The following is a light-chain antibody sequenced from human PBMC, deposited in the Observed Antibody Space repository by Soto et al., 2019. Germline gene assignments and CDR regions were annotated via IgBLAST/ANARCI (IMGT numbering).Light chain of an antibody. J-gene: IGLJ1*01. V-gene: IGLV2-11*01. CDR2: DVT. Sequence: QSALTQPRSVSGSPGQSVTISCTGSSSVVGGYNYVSWYQQHPGKAPKLIIYDVTKRPSGVPDRFSGSKSGNTASLTISGLQAEDEADYHCCSYAGSGAFLFGAGTKVTVL. CDR1: SSVVGGYNY. CDR3: CSYAGSGAFL.